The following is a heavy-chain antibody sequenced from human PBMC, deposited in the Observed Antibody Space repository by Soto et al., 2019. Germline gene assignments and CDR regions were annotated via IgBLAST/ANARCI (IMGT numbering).Heavy chain of an antibody. Sequence: QVQLVQSGAEVKKPGASVKVSCKASGYTFTSYGISWVRQAPGQGLEGMGWISAYNGKTNYAQKLQGRVTMTTDTSTSTAYMELRSLRSDDTAVYYCARDPGPLWYSSSWYGNYSYGMDVWGQVTTVTVSS. V-gene: IGHV1-18*04. CDR1: GYTFTSYG. CDR3: ARDPGPLWYSSSWYGNYSYGMDV. CDR2: ISAYNGKT. D-gene: IGHD6-13*01. J-gene: IGHJ6*02.